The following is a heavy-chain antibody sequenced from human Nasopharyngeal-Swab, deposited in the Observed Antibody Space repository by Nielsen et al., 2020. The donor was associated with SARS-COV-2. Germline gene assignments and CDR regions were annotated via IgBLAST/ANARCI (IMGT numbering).Heavy chain of an antibody. D-gene: IGHD1-1*01. Sequence: SLKISCAASGFTFSDHYIDWVRPAPGKGLELVGRTRNKANIYSTDFAASVKGRFTISRDDSKNSLYLQMNSLKTEDTAVYYCARDGTDGGFDIWGQGTMVTVSS. J-gene: IGHJ3*02. CDR3: ARDGTDGGFDI. CDR2: TRNKANIYST. CDR1: GFTFSDHY. V-gene: IGHV3-72*01.